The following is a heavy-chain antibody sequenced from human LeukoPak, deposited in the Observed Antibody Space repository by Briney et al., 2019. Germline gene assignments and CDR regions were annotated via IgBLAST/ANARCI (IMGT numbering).Heavy chain of an antibody. V-gene: IGHV3-7*01. CDR2: IKEDGTDK. CDR3: ARDAGFFRKEV. Sequence: GGSLRLSCRASGFNFNIYWMTWVRQAPGKGLEWVANIKEDGTDKYYIESVRGRFTISRDNAKNSLYLQMNGLRDEDTAVYYCARDAGFFRKEVWGRGTTVTVSS. D-gene: IGHD2/OR15-2a*01. J-gene: IGHJ6*04. CDR1: GFNFNIYW.